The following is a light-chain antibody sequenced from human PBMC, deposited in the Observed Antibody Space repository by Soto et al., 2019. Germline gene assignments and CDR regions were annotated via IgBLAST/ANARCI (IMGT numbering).Light chain of an antibody. CDR1: SSDVGGYNY. CDR3: SSYTSSSTRV. Sequence: QSALTQPASVYGSARQSITISCTGTSSDVGGYNYVSWYQQHPGKAPKLMIYDVSNRPSGVSNRFSGSKSGNTASLTISGLQAEDEADYYCSSYTSSSTRVFGTGTKVTVL. CDR2: DVS. J-gene: IGLJ1*01. V-gene: IGLV2-14*01.